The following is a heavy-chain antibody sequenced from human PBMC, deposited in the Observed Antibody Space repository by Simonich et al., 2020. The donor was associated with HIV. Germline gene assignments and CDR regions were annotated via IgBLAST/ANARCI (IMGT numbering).Heavy chain of an antibody. CDR3: ARKGGGRGVYYFDY. J-gene: IGHJ4*02. CDR2: IIPIFGTA. V-gene: IGHV1-69*13. D-gene: IGHD3-10*01. CDR1: GGTFSSFA. Sequence: QVQLVQSGAEVKKPGSSVKVSCKASGGTFSSFAISWVRQAPGLGRELVGGIIPIFGTANYAQMFQGRVTITADESTSTAYMELSSLRSEDTGIYYCARKGGGRGVYYFDYWGQGTLVTVSS.